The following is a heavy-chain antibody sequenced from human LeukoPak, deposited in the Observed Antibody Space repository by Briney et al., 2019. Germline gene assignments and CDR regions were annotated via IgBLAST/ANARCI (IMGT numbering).Heavy chain of an antibody. Sequence: HPRGSLRLSCEASGFIFSNYAMHWVRQAPGKGLQWLAVISYDGSDIFYADSVKGRFTISRDNSKNTLYLQMSSLRVEDSSIYYCARERDFASGSYSLDFWGQGTLVTVSS. CDR3: ARERDFASGSYSLDF. V-gene: IGHV3-30*15. D-gene: IGHD3-10*01. CDR2: ISYDGSDI. CDR1: GFIFSNYA. J-gene: IGHJ4*02.